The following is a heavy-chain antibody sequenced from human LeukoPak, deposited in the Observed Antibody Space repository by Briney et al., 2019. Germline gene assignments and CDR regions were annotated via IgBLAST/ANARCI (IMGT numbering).Heavy chain of an antibody. V-gene: IGHV3-7*01. D-gene: IGHD2-15*01. Sequence: PGGSLRLSCAASGFSFSAYWMTWVRQAPGTGLEWVANINPAGNGTYYVDPVKGRFSISRDNAKNLVYLQMNSLRAEDTAVYHCARFGYVAAVDVWGQGTPVTVSS. CDR1: GFSFSAYW. J-gene: IGHJ4*02. CDR3: ARFGYVAAVDV. CDR2: INPAGNGT.